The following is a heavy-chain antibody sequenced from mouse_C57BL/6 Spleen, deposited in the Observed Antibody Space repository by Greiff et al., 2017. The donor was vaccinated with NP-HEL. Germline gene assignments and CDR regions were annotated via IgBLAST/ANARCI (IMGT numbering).Heavy chain of an antibody. CDR2: ISYDGSN. J-gene: IGHJ4*01. V-gene: IGHV3-6*01. CDR3: AREDYYGYYAMDY. CDR1: GYSITSGSY. Sequence: DVKLQESGPGLVKPSQSLSLPCSVTGYSITSGSYWNWIRQFPGNKLEWKGYISYDGSNNYHPSLKTRISITRDASKNQFFLKLNSVTTEDTATDYCAREDYYGYYAMDYWGQGTSVTVSS. D-gene: IGHD1-1*01.